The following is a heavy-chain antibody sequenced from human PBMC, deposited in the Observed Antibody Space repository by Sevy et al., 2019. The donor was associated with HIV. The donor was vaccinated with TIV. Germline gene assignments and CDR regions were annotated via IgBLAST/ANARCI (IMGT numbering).Heavy chain of an antibody. D-gene: IGHD5-18*01. CDR1: GFTVNSNY. CDR2: IYSDGTT. J-gene: IGHJ4*02. Sequence: GSLKISCAASGFTVNSNYMTWVRQAPGKGLEGVSVIYSDGTTYHADSVKDRFTISRDNFKNTLYLQMNSLRAEDTAVYYCARGKSGYGYALNYWGQGTLVTVSS. V-gene: IGHV3-66*01. CDR3: ARGKSGYGYALNY.